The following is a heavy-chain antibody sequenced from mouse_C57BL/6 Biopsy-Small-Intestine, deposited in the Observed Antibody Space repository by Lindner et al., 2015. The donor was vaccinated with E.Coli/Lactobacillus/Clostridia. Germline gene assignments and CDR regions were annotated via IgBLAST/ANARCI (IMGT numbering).Heavy chain of an antibody. CDR3: AAKGDAAPDSDY. D-gene: IGHD3-1*01. J-gene: IGHJ4*01. CDR2: IIPIFDKP. V-gene: IGHV1-74*01. Sequence: SVKVSCKPSGGTFNTYTINWVRQAPGQGLEWMGRIIPIFDKPNCAQKFQGRVTITADKSTSTAYLELSSLRSEDTAVYYCAAKGDAAPDSDYWGQGTLVTVSS. CDR1: GGTFNTYT.